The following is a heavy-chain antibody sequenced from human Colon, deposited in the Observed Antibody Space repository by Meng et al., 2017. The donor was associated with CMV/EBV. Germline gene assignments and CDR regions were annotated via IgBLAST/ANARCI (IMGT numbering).Heavy chain of an antibody. J-gene: IGHJ6*02. V-gene: IGHV3-23*01. CDR3: AKHIRQLIKYYFYGMNV. D-gene: IGHD6-6*01. Sequence: ESLKISCAASGFTFSSYAMSWVRQAPGKGPEWVSAISSSDGRTSYADSVRGRFTISRDNSKNTLYLQMNSLRPEDTAVYYCAKHIRQLIKYYFYGMNVWGQGTTVTVSS. CDR2: ISSSDGRT. CDR1: GFTFSSYA.